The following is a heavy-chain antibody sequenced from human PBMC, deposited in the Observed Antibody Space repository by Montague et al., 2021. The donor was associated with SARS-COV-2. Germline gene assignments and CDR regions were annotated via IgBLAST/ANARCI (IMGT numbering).Heavy chain of an antibody. Sequence: SLRLSCAASGFTINNFAMHWVRQAPGRGLECVAIMSYEGSIKYYTDSVNGRFTISRDNSKNTLYLDMNSLRTDDTAGYYFTRSLGLFWFRESHPFQPWGQGTQVIVSS. D-gene: IGHD3-10*01. CDR2: MSYEGSIK. V-gene: IGHV3-30-3*01. J-gene: IGHJ1*01. CDR1: GFTINNFA. CDR3: TRSLGLFWFRESHPFQP.